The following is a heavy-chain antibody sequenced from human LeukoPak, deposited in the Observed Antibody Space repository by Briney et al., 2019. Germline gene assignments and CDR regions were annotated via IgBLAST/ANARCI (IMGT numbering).Heavy chain of an antibody. CDR2: IHYTGAT. V-gene: IGHV4-34*01. D-gene: IGHD3-22*01. Sequence: SETLSLTCAVYGGSITGYYWSWIRQTPGRGLEWVGEIHYTGATSYNPSLKSRATISTDTSKNQFSLRLSSVTAADTAVYYCAKRGHYDSSGLRAPFDYWGQGTLVTVSS. CDR1: GGSITGYY. CDR3: AKRGHYDSSGLRAPFDY. J-gene: IGHJ4*02.